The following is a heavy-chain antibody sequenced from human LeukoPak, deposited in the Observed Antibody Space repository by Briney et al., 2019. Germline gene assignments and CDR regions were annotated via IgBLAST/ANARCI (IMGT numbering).Heavy chain of an antibody. V-gene: IGHV4-31*03. Sequence: PSQTLSLTCTVSGGSISSGGYYWSWIRQHPGKGLEWIGYIYYSGSTYYNPSLKSRVTISVDTSKNQFSLKLSSVTAADTAVYYCARGYSSGWYGAFDIWGQGTMVTVSP. J-gene: IGHJ3*02. CDR3: ARGYSSGWYGAFDI. D-gene: IGHD6-19*01. CDR1: GGSISSGGYY. CDR2: IYYSGST.